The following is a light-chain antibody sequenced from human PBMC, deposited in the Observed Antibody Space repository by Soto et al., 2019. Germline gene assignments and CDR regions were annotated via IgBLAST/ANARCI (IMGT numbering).Light chain of an antibody. Sequence: DIQMTQSPSSLSASVGDRVTITCRASRGLSDHLIWLQQKPGKAPKSLIYGASILQSGVPSKFSGSGSGADYTLTINSLQPEDVATYYCQQNHLYPLTFGGWTKVEI. CDR2: GAS. CDR1: RGLSDH. CDR3: QQNHLYPLT. J-gene: IGKJ4*01. V-gene: IGKV1-16*02.